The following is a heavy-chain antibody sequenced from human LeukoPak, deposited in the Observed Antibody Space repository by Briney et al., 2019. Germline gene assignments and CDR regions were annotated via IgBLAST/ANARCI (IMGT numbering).Heavy chain of an antibody. CDR2: INHSGST. D-gene: IGHD2-15*01. CDR3: ARVVARNGMDV. Sequence: PSETLSLTCAVYGGSFSGYYWSWIRQPPGKGLEWIGEINHSGSTNYNPSLKSRVTISVDTYKNQFSLKLSSVTAADTAVYYCARVVARNGMDVWGQGTTVTVSS. CDR1: GGSFSGYY. J-gene: IGHJ6*02. V-gene: IGHV4-34*01.